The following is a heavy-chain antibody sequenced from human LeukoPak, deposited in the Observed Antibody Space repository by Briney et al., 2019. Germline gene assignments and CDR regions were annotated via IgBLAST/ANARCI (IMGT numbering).Heavy chain of an antibody. CDR3: ARRGYYDSSGYDY. V-gene: IGHV3-21*01. CDR1: GFTFSNYA. J-gene: IGHJ4*02. CDR2: ISGSSTDI. Sequence: GGSLGLSCAASGFTFSNYAMNWVRQAPGKGLEVVASISGSSTDIYYADSVKGRFTISRDNAKNSLYLQINSLRAEDTAIYYCARRGYYDSSGYDYWGQGTLVTVSS. D-gene: IGHD3-22*01.